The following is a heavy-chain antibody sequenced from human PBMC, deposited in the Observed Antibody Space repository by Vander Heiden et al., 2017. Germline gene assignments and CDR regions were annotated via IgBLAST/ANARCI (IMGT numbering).Heavy chain of an antibody. V-gene: IGHV1-2*02. J-gene: IGHJ5*02. D-gene: IGHD2-21*01. Sequence: QVQLVQSGTEVKKPGASVKVSCKASGYTLSGYYIFWVRRAPGQGLEWMGWINPNTGGTKYAQNFQGRVTMTRDTSINTAYMELSRLTSDDTAVYYCANIGDNGRLDPWGQGTLVTVSS. CDR2: INPNTGGT. CDR3: ANIGDNGRLDP. CDR1: GYTLSGYY.